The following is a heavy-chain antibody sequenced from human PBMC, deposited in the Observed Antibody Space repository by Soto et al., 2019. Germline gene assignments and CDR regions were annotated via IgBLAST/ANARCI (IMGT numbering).Heavy chain of an antibody. V-gene: IGHV3-30-3*01. Sequence: PGGSLRLSCAASGFTFSSYAMHWVRQAPGKGLEWVAVLSYDGINKYYADSVNGRFTISRDNSKNTLYLQMNSLRAEDTAVYYCARDANDFWSGYYMGFYYYYGMDVWGQGTTVTVSS. D-gene: IGHD3-3*01. CDR2: LSYDGINK. J-gene: IGHJ6*02. CDR1: GFTFSSYA. CDR3: ARDANDFWSGYYMGFYYYYGMDV.